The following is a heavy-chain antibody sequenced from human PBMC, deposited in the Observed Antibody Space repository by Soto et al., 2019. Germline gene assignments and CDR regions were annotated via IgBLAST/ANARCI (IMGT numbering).Heavy chain of an antibody. J-gene: IGHJ4*02. D-gene: IGHD5-18*01. Sequence: QVQLVQSGAEVKKPESSVKVSCKAPGGTFSTYAISWVRQAPGQGLEWMGGIIPMFGTANYAQRFQDRVTITADETTNTVSMELSNLRSEDTAVYFCASGIQLWLRRINNGYSGWGQGTLVTVSS. CDR2: IIPMFGTA. CDR3: ASGIQLWLRRINNGYSG. V-gene: IGHV1-69*12. CDR1: GGTFSTYA.